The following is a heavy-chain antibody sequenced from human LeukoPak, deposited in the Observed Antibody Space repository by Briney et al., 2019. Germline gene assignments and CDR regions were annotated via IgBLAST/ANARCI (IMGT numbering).Heavy chain of an antibody. D-gene: IGHD2-2*02. J-gene: IGHJ6*03. CDR3: ARLDCSSTSCYRTYYYYYYMDV. CDR1: GGSISSYN. V-gene: IGHV4-59*01. CDR2: IYYSGST. Sequence: SETLSLTCTVSGGSISSYNWSWIRQPPGKGLEWIGYIYYSGSTNYNPSLKSRVTISVDTSKNQFSLKLSSVTAADTAVYYCARLDCSSTSCYRTYYYYYYMDVWGKGTTVTVSS.